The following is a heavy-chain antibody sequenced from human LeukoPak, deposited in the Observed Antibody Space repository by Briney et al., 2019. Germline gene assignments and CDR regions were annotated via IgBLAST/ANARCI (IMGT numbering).Heavy chain of an antibody. Sequence: PGGSLRLSCAASGFTFDDYGMSWVRQAPGKGLEWVSGINWNGGSTGYADSVKGRFTISRENAKNSLYLQMNSLRAEDTALYYCARGEADYYGSGSYFGAFDIWGQGTMVTVSS. CDR3: ARGEADYYGSGSYFGAFDI. CDR1: GFTFDDYG. CDR2: INWNGGST. D-gene: IGHD3-10*01. J-gene: IGHJ3*02. V-gene: IGHV3-20*04.